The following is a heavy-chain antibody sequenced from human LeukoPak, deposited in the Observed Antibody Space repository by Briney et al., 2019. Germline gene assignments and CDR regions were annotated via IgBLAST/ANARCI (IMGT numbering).Heavy chain of an antibody. CDR1: GGSFSGHY. Sequence: PSETLSLTCAVYGGSFSGHYWSWFRQPPGKGLEWIGEINHSGSTNYNPSLKSRVTISVDTSKNQFSLKLSSVTAADTAVYYCARSKVRGVNYGMDVWGQGTTVTVSS. V-gene: IGHV4-34*09. CDR2: INHSGST. J-gene: IGHJ6*02. D-gene: IGHD3-10*01. CDR3: ARSKVRGVNYGMDV.